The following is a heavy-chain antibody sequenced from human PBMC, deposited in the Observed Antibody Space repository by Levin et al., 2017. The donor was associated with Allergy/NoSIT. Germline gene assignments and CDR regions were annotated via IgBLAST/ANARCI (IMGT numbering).Heavy chain of an antibody. CDR3: ARDRVIVGTTNYFYGMDV. V-gene: IGHV4-59*01. D-gene: IGHD1-26*01. J-gene: IGHJ6*02. CDR2: IYYIGST. Sequence: SETLSLTCTVSGGSISSYYWSWIRQPPGKGLEWIGYIYYIGSTNYNPSLKSRVTISVDTSKNQFSLKLTSVTAADTAVYYCARDRVIVGTTNYFYGMDVWGQGTTVTVSS. CDR1: GGSISSYY.